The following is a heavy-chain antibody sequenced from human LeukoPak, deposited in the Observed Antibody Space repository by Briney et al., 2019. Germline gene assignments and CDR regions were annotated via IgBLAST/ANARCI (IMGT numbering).Heavy chain of an antibody. D-gene: IGHD3-9*01. V-gene: IGHV1-69*04. CDR2: IIPILGIA. Sequence: SVKVSCKASGGTFSSYAISWVRQAPGQGLEWMGRIIPILGIANYAQKFQGRVTITADKSTSTAYMELSSLRSEDTAVYYCARDILTGYYVYGTDVWGQGTTVTVSS. J-gene: IGHJ6*02. CDR3: ARDILTGYYVYGTDV. CDR1: GGTFSSYA.